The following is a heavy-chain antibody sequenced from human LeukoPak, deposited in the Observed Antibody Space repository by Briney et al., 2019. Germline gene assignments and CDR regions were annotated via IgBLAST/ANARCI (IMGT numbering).Heavy chain of an antibody. CDR2: INPNSGGT. J-gene: IGHJ4*02. Sequence: GASVKVSCKASGYTFTGYYMHWVRQAPGQGLEWMGWINPNSGGTNYAQKFQGRVTMTRDTSISTAYMELRSLRSDDTAVYYCARDIYEYSSSSGFDYWGQGTLVTVSS. D-gene: IGHD6-6*01. V-gene: IGHV1-2*02. CDR1: GYTFTGYY. CDR3: ARDIYEYSSSSGFDY.